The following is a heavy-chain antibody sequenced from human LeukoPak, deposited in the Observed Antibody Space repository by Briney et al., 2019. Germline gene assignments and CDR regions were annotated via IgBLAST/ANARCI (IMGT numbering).Heavy chain of an antibody. V-gene: IGHV3-48*03. CDR2: ISSSGSTI. CDR1: GFIFNNYE. J-gene: IGHJ4*02. D-gene: IGHD6-19*01. Sequence: PGGSLRLSCVASGFIFNNYEMNWVRQAPGKGLEWVSYISSSGSTIYYADSVKGRFTISRDNAKNSLYLQMNSLRAEDTAVYYCARDGLAVAGNYDYWGQGTLVTVSS. CDR3: ARDGLAVAGNYDY.